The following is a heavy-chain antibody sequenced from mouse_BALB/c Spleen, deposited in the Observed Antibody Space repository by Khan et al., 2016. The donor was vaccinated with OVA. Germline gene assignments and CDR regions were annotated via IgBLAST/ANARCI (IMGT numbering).Heavy chain of an antibody. Sequence: QVQLKQSGPGLVQPSQSLSITCTVSGFSLTNYGVHWVRQSPGKGLEWLGVIWSSGITDYNATFMSRLSISRDISKSQVFFKMNSLQANDTGIYYSARNRNGYFDYWGQGTTLTGSS. CDR3: ARNRNGYFDY. CDR1: GFSLTNYG. CDR2: IWSSGIT. D-gene: IGHD1-1*02. J-gene: IGHJ2*01. V-gene: IGHV2-2*02.